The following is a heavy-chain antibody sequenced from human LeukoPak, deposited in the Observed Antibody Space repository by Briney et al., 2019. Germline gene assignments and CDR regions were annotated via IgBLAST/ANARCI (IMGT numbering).Heavy chain of an antibody. D-gene: IGHD3-22*01. Sequence: SETLSLTCTVSGGSISSGDYYWSWIRQPPGKGLEWIGYIYYSGSTYYNPSLKSRVTISVDTSKNQFSLKLSSVTAADTAVYYCARHSSGYNGTDYGGQGTLVTVSS. V-gene: IGHV4-30-4*08. CDR2: IYYSGST. J-gene: IGHJ4*02. CDR1: GGSISSGDYY. CDR3: ARHSSGYNGTDY.